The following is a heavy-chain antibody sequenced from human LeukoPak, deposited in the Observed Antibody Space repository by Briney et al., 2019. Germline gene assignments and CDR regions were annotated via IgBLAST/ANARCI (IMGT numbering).Heavy chain of an antibody. CDR2: IQEDGNEM. J-gene: IGHJ5*02. V-gene: IGHV3-7*01. Sequence: GGSLRLSCAATGFNFRKHWMSWVRQSIGKGLECVAKIQEDGNEMHYVDSVKGRFTISRDNARNSLYLQMNNLRVEDTAVYYCARGGDNVVGDTRGWFDPWGQGTLVTVSS. CDR1: GFNFRKHW. CDR3: ARGGDNVVGDTRGWFDP. D-gene: IGHD1-26*01.